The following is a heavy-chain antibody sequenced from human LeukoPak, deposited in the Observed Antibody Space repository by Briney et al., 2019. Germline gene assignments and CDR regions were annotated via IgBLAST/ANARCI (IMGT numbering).Heavy chain of an antibody. CDR2: INPSGGST. J-gene: IGHJ5*02. D-gene: IGHD6-6*01. Sequence: GASVNVSCKASGYTFTSYYKHWVRQAPGQGLEWMGIINPSGGSTSYAQKFQGRVTMTRDTSTSTVYMELSSLRSEDTAVYYCARVSNSYIAARQYNWFDPWGQGTLVTVSS. CDR3: ARVSNSYIAARQYNWFDP. CDR1: GYTFTSYY. V-gene: IGHV1-46*01.